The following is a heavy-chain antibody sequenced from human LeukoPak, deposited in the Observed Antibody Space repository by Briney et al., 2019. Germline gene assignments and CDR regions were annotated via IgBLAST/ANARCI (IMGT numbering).Heavy chain of an antibody. CDR1: GGSFSGYY. J-gene: IGHJ5*02. D-gene: IGHD4-17*01. V-gene: IGHV4-34*01. CDR2: INHSGST. CDR3: ARGGRGEDKTTVTHNWFDP. Sequence: SETLSLTCAVYGGSFSGYYWSWIRQPPGKGLEWIGEINHSGSTNYNPSLKSRVTISVDTSKNQFSLKLSSVTAADTAVYYCARGGRGEDKTTVTHNWFDPWGQGTLVTVSS.